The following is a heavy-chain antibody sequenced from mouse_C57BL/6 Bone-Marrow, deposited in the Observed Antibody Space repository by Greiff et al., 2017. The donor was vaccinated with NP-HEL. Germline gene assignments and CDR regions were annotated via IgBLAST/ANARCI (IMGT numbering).Heavy chain of an antibody. V-gene: IGHV1-81*01. CDR2: IYPRSGNT. Sequence: VQLQQSGAELARPGASVKLSCKASGYTFTSYGISWVKQRTGQGLEWIGEIYPRSGNTYYNEKFKGKATLTADKSSSTAYMELRSLTSEDSAVYFCARWSTTVAVRGGFAYWGQGTLVTVSA. D-gene: IGHD1-1*01. J-gene: IGHJ3*01. CDR1: GYTFTSYG. CDR3: ARWSTTVAVRGGFAY.